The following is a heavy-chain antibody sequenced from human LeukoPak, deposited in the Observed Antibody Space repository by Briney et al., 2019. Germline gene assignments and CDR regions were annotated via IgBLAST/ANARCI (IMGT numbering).Heavy chain of an antibody. CDR2: INPNSGGT. D-gene: IGHD6-6*01. V-gene: IGHV1-2*06. CDR3: AREIRGGSSSSGVGYYFDY. Sequence: ASVKVSCKASGYTFTGYYMHWVRQARGQGLEWMGRINPNSGGTNYAQKFQGRVTMTRDTSISTAYMELSRLRSDDTAVYYCAREIRGGSSSSGVGYYFDYWGQGTLVTVSS. J-gene: IGHJ4*02. CDR1: GYTFTGYY.